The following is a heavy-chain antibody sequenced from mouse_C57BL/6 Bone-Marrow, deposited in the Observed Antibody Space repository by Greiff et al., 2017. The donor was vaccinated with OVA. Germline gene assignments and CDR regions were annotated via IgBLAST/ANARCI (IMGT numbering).Heavy chain of an antibody. J-gene: IGHJ3*01. Sequence: EVQVVESGPGLVKPSQSLSLTCSVTGYSITSGYYWNWIRQFPGNKLEWMGYISYDGSNNYNPSLKNRISITRDTSKNQFFLKLNSVTTEDTATYYCAREGEGYDSPPGWFAYWGQGTLVTVSA. V-gene: IGHV3-6*01. CDR1: GYSITSGYY. CDR2: ISYDGSN. CDR3: AREGEGYDSPPGWFAY. D-gene: IGHD2-4*01.